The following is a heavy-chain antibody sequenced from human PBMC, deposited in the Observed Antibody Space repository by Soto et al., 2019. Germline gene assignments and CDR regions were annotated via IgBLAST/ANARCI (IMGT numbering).Heavy chain of an antibody. CDR1: GYTFTSYG. J-gene: IGHJ6*03. CDR2: ISAYNGNT. V-gene: IGHV1-18*01. Sequence: QVQLVQSGAEVKKPGASVKVSCKASGYTFTSYGISWVRQAPGQGLEWMGWISAYNGNTNYAQKLQGRVTMTTDTSTSTGYMELRSLRSDDTAVYYCAGEEALWFGELFPHLYMDVWGKGATVPVSS. CDR3: AGEEALWFGELFPHLYMDV. D-gene: IGHD3-10*01.